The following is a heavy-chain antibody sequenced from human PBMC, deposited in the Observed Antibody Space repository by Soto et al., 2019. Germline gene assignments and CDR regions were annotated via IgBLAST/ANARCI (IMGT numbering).Heavy chain of an antibody. J-gene: IGHJ5*02. Sequence: PGGSLRLSCAASGFTFSSYAMSWVRQAPGKGLEWVSAISGSGGSTYYADSVKGRFTISRDNSKNTLYLQMNSLRAEDTAVYYCAKDGEEGRIVVVVAASNWFDPWGQGTLVTVSS. CDR2: ISGSGGST. D-gene: IGHD2-15*01. CDR1: GFTFSSYA. CDR3: AKDGEEGRIVVVVAASNWFDP. V-gene: IGHV3-23*01.